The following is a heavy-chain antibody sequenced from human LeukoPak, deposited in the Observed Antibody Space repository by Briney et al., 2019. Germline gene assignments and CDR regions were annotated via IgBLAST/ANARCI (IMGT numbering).Heavy chain of an antibody. Sequence: ASVKVSFKASGYTFYEYGINWVRQAPGQGLEWMGWISVQNGNTKYAQNVQGRVTMTTDTSTETAYMELRTLRSDDTAVYYCARDYFGLGSYFGTGDYWGQGTLVTVSS. CDR2: ISVQNGNT. J-gene: IGHJ4*02. V-gene: IGHV1-18*01. D-gene: IGHD3-10*01. CDR1: GYTFYEYG. CDR3: ARDYFGLGSYFGTGDY.